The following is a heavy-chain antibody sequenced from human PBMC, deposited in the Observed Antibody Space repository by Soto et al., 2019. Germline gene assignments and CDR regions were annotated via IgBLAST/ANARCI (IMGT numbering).Heavy chain of an antibody. CDR3: AKAGSSGRSGNYYGMDG. CDR1: GFTFSSYG. D-gene: IGHD3-22*01. J-gene: IGHJ6*02. Sequence: QVQLVESGGGVVQPGRSLRLSCAASGFTFSSYGLHWVRQAPGKELEWVAVISYDGSNKYYADSVKGRFTISRDNAKNTLYLQMNSLRAEDTVVYYCAKAGSSGRSGNYYGMDGWGQGATVTVSS. V-gene: IGHV3-30*18. CDR2: ISYDGSNK.